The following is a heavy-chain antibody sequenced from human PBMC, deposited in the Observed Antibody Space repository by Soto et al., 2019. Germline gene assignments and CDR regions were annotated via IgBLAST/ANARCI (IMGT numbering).Heavy chain of an antibody. D-gene: IGHD3-10*01. CDR3: ARYDYYGSGSYYKSWFDP. J-gene: IGHJ5*02. Sequence: GASVKVSCKASGYTFSSYDINWVRQATGQGLEWMGWMNPNSGNTGYAQKFQGRVIMTRNTSISTAYMELNSLRSEDTAVYYCARYDYYGSGSYYKSWFDPWGQGTLVTV. CDR1: GYTFSSYD. V-gene: IGHV1-8*01. CDR2: MNPNSGNT.